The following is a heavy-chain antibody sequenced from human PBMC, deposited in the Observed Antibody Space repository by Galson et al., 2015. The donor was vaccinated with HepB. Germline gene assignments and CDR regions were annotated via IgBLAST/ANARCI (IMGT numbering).Heavy chain of an antibody. CDR3: AIGGDAYTFDY. Sequence: SLRLSCAASGFTFSSYAMSWVRQAPGKGLEWVSVIRGSDGSTYYADSVVGRFTISRDNSKNTLYLQMNSLRAEDTAVYYCAIGGDAYTFDYWGQGTLVTVPS. J-gene: IGHJ4*02. V-gene: IGHV3-23*01. CDR2: IRGSDGST. D-gene: IGHD5-24*01. CDR1: GFTFSSYA.